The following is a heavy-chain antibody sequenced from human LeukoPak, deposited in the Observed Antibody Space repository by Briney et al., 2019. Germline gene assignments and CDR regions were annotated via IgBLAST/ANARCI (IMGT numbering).Heavy chain of an antibody. CDR1: GFTFSAYA. CDR3: AKELTRMTEAGTFGY. V-gene: IGHV3-23*01. D-gene: IGHD6-19*01. CDR2: FSDTDTGT. Sequence: PGGSLRLSCAASGFTFSAYAMSWVRQAPGKGLEWVSTFSDTDTGTYYADSVKGRFTISGDTSKNTLYLQMSGLRAEDTAIYYCAKELTRMTEAGTFGYWGQGALVTVSS. J-gene: IGHJ4*02.